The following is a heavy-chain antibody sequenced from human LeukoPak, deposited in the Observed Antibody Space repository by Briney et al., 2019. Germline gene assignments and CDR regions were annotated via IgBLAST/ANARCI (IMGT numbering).Heavy chain of an antibody. D-gene: IGHD2-2*01. CDR3: ATIPNCSSTSCSRHYYYYYGMDV. J-gene: IGHJ6*02. CDR1: GYTFTGYY. V-gene: IGHV1-2*06. CDR2: INPNSGGT. Sequence: GASVTVSCTASGYTFTGYYMHWVRQAPGQGPEWMGRINPNSGGTNYAQKFQGRVTMTEDTSTDTAYMELSSLRSEDTAVYYCATIPNCSSTSCSRHYYYYYGMDVWGQGTTVTVSS.